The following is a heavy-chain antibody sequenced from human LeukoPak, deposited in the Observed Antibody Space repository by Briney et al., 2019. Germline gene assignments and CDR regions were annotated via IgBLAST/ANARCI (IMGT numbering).Heavy chain of an antibody. V-gene: IGHV3-30*02. J-gene: IGHJ5*02. CDR1: GFTFSSYG. CDR2: IRYDGSNK. Sequence: PGGSLRLSCAASGFTFSSYGMHWVRQAPGKGLEWVAFIRYDGSNKYYADSVKGRFTISRDNSKNTLYLQMNSLRAEDTAVYYCAKLWYYDFWSGYPNWFDPWGQGTLVTVSS. CDR3: AKLWYYDFWSGYPNWFDP. D-gene: IGHD3-3*01.